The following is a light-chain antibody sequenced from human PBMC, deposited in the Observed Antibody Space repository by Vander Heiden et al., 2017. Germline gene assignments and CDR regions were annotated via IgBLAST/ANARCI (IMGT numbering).Light chain of an antibody. J-gene: IGLJ2*01. Sequence: SYELPQPPTVSVSQGQTASITCSGDKLGDKYAYWYQQKPGQSPVLVIYQDSKRPSGIPERFSGSNSGNTATLTISGTHTMDEADYYCQAWDSFVVFGGGTKLTVL. CDR2: QDS. CDR1: KLGDKY. V-gene: IGLV3-1*01. CDR3: QAWDSFVV.